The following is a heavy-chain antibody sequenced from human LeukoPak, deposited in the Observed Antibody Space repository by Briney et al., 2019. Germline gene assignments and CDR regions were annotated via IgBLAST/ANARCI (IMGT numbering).Heavy chain of an antibody. V-gene: IGHV3-33*01. J-gene: IGHJ4*02. CDR2: IWYDGSNK. Sequence: PGGSLRLSCAASGFTFSSYGMHWVRQAPGKGLEWVAVIWYDGSNKYYADSVKDRFTISRDNSKNTLYLQMNSLRAEDTAVYYCALGGYSSGWYYFDYWGQGTLVTVSS. D-gene: IGHD6-19*01. CDR1: GFTFSSYG. CDR3: ALGGYSSGWYYFDY.